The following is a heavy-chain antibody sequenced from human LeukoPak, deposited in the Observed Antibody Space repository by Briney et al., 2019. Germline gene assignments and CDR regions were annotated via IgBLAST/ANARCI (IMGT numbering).Heavy chain of an antibody. CDR2: TNTDGSST. D-gene: IGHD3-22*01. J-gene: IGHJ4*02. V-gene: IGHV3-74*01. CDR1: GFTFSHYW. Sequence: GGSLRLSCEASGFTFSHYWMYWVRQAPGKGLVWVSRTNTDGSSTSYMDSAKGRFTISRDNAKNTIYLQMNSLRAEDTAVYYCVPSDSSGLDWGQGTLVTVSS. CDR3: VPSDSSGLD.